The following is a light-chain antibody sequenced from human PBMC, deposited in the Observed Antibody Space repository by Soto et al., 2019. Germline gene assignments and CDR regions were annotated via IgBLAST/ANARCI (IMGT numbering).Light chain of an antibody. CDR3: NSYKSKAPYV. CDR1: SSDVGGYNY. J-gene: IGLJ1*01. CDR2: EVT. Sequence: QSVLTQPASVSGSPGQSITISCTGTSSDVGGYNYVSWFQQHPGKAPKVIIYEVTNRPSGVSNRFSGSKSGNTASLTISGLQPEDEADYYCNSYKSKAPYVSGTGTKVTVL. V-gene: IGLV2-14*01.